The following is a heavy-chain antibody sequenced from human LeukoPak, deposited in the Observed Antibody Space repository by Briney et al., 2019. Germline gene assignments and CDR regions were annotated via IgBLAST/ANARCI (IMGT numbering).Heavy chain of an antibody. CDR1: GFTFDDYG. D-gene: IGHD3-3*01. CDR3: ARDAGRGYYTSDY. J-gene: IGHJ4*02. CDR2: INWNGDNT. V-gene: IGHV3-20*04. Sequence: GGSLRLSCAASGFTFDDYGMTWVRQAPGKGLEWVSGINWNGDNTAYADSVRGRFTISRDNAKNSLYLQMNSLRVEDTALYYCARDAGRGYYTSDYWGQGTLVTVSS.